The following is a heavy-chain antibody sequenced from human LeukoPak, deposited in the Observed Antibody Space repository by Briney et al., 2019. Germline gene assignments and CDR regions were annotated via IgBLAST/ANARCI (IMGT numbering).Heavy chain of an antibody. V-gene: IGHV1-2*02. CDR2: MYPENGDT. J-gene: IGHJ4*02. CDR3: AREIWYYSQ. CDR1: GYTFIDNF. Sequence: ASVKVSCKASGYTFIDNFVHWVRQVPGQGLEWMGWMYPENGDTNYAQKFQGRVTMTRDTSISTAYLDLSGLRSDDTAVYFCAREIWYYSQWGQGTLVTVSS. D-gene: IGHD6-13*01.